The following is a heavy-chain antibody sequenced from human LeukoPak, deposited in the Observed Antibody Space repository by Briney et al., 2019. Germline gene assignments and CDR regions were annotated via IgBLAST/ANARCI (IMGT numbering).Heavy chain of an antibody. Sequence: GGSLRLSCAASGFTFSSYSMNWARQAPGKGREWVSTISGSGGNTYYADSVKGRFTISRDNSKNTLYLQMNSLRAEDTAVYYCAKESLRNTVTTRSEADYWGQGTLVTVSS. CDR2: ISGSGGNT. D-gene: IGHD4-17*01. CDR1: GFTFSSYS. CDR3: AKESLRNTVTTRSEADY. V-gene: IGHV3-23*01. J-gene: IGHJ4*02.